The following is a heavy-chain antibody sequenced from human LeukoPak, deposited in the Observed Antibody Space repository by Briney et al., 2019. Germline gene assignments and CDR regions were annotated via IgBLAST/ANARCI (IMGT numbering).Heavy chain of an antibody. CDR2: ITLSSSTT. D-gene: IGHD6-13*01. J-gene: IGHJ4*02. CDR1: GFNFNNYN. V-gene: IGHV3-48*01. Sequence: GGSLRLSCAASGFNFNNYNMNWVRQAPGKGLEWVSYITLSSSTTYYADSVKGRFTISRDNAKKSLYLQVNNLRVEDTAFYYCVKDYELGYSSSWHYFDSWGQGTLVTVSS. CDR3: VKDYELGYSSSWHYFDS.